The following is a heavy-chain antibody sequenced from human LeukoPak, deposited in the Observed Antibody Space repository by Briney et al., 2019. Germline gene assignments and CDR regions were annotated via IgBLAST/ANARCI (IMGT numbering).Heavy chain of an antibody. J-gene: IGHJ5*02. CDR2: IIPILGIA. CDR1: GYTFTSYG. CDR3: AREMGLSWFDP. D-gene: IGHD2-2*01. V-gene: IGHV1-69*04. Sequence: SVKVSCKASGYTFTSYGISWVRQAPGQGLEWMGRIIPILGIANYAQKFQGRVTITADKSTSTAYMELSSLRSEDTAVYYCAREMGLSWFDPWGQGTLVTVSS.